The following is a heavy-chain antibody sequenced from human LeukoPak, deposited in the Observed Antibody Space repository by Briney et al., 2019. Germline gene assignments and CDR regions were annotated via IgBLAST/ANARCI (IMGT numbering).Heavy chain of an antibody. J-gene: IGHJ5*02. V-gene: IGHV3-53*01. CDR1: GFTVSSNY. CDR2: IYSGGST. Sequence: GGSLRLSCAASGFTVSSNYMSWVRQAPGKGLEWVSVIYSGGSTYYADSVKGRFTISRDNFKNTLYLQMNSLRAEDTTVYYCAKIPYSSGWVQNWFDPWGQGTLVTVSS. D-gene: IGHD6-19*01. CDR3: AKIPYSSGWVQNWFDP.